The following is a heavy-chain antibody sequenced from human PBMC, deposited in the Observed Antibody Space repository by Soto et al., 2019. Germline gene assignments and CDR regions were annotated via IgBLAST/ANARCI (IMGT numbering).Heavy chain of an antibody. CDR1: GFTFSSYA. CDR3: AKDHYDSSGYYQPIYFDY. J-gene: IGHJ4*02. CDR2: ISGSGGST. Sequence: PGGSLRLSCAASGFTFSSYAMSWVRQAPGKGLEWVSAISGSGGSTYYADSVKGRFTISRDNSKNTLYLQMNSLRAEDTAVYYCAKDHYDSSGYYQPIYFDYWGQGTLVTVSS. V-gene: IGHV3-23*01. D-gene: IGHD3-22*01.